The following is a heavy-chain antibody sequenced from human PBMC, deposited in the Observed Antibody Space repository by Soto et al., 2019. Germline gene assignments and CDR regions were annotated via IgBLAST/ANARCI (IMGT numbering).Heavy chain of an antibody. V-gene: IGHV3-30-3*01. CDR2: ISYDGSNK. D-gene: IGHD3-22*01. J-gene: IGHJ1*01. Sequence: QVQLVESGGGVVQPGRSLRLSCAASGFTFSSYAMHWVRQAPGKGLEWVAVISYDGSNKYYADSVKGRFTISRDNSRNTLYLQMNSLRAEDTAVYYSARFGYYDISGYDQHWGQGTLVTVSS. CDR1: GFTFSSYA. CDR3: ARFGYYDISGYDQH.